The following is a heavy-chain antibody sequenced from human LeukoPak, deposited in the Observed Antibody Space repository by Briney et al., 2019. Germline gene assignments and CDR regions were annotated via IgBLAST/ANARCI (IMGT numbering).Heavy chain of an antibody. CDR1: GFTVSSNY. J-gene: IGHJ4*02. CDR3: ARDRVSDDYYDSSGYPV. Sequence: GGSLRLSCAASGFTVSSNYMSWVRQAPGKGLEWVSVIYSGGSTYYADSVKGRFTISRDNSKNTLYLQINSLRAEDTAVYYCARDRVSDDYYDSSGYPVWGQGTLVTVSS. V-gene: IGHV3-66*01. CDR2: IYSGGST. D-gene: IGHD3-22*01.